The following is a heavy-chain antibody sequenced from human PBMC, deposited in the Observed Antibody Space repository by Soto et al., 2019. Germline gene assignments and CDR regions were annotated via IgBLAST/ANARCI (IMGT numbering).Heavy chain of an antibody. Sequence: QVHLVQSGAEVKKPGSSVKVSCKASGDTFTKYGISWVRQAPGQGLEWMGGVIPLFGTPNYAQRFQDRVTITAVPSTTTAYLDLASRTSEDTALYFCAREFELIGSYFFDHWCQGTLITVSS. J-gene: IGHJ4*02. D-gene: IGHD3-10*01. CDR2: VIPLFGTP. CDR1: GDTFTKYG. V-gene: IGHV1-69*01. CDR3: AREFELIGSYFFDH.